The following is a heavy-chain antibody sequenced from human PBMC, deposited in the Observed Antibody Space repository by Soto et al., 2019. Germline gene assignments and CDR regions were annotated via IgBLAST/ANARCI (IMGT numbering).Heavy chain of an antibody. CDR1: GVSISTYY. V-gene: IGHV4-59*01. J-gene: IGHJ3*02. CDR2: VFYSGNT. CDR3: ASRDYNDAFDI. Sequence: QVQLQESGPGLVKPSETLSLTCTVSGVSISTYYWTWIRQPPGKGLEWIGQVFYSGNTNYNPSLKSRVTISIDASRNQFALRLISVTAADTAMYYCASRDYNDAFDIWGQGTLVTVSS. D-gene: IGHD4-4*01.